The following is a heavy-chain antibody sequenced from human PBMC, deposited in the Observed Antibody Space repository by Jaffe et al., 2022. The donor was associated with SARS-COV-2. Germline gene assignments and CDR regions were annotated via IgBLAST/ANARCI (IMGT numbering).Heavy chain of an antibody. CDR2: INAGNGNT. CDR1: GYTFTSYA. D-gene: IGHD6-19*01. Sequence: QVQLVQSGAEVKKPGASVKVSCKASGYTFTSYAMHWVRQAPGQRLEWMGWINAGNGNTKYSQKFQGRVTITRDTSASTAYMELSSLRSEDTAVYYCARGRQSGWPFDYWGQGTLVTVSS. V-gene: IGHV1-3*01. J-gene: IGHJ4*02. CDR3: ARGRQSGWPFDY.